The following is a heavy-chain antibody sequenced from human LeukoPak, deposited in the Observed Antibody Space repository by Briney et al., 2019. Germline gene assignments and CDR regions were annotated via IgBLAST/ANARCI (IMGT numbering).Heavy chain of an antibody. J-gene: IGHJ4*02. V-gene: IGHV3-30*02. D-gene: IGHD3-22*01. CDR2: IRYDGSGK. CDR3: AKDTLYDTWAYFDC. Sequence: GGSLRLSCAASGFTFSNYGMHWVRRAPGKGLEWVTFIRYDGSGKFYADSVKGRFTISRDNSKNTLFLQMNSLRDDDTAVYYCAKDTLYDTWAYFDCWGQGTLVTVSS. CDR1: GFTFSNYG.